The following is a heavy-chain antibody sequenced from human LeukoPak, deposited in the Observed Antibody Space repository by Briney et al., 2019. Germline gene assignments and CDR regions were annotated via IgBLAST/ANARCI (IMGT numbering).Heavy chain of an antibody. V-gene: IGHV4-4*07. Sequence: SETLSLTCTVSGGSISSYYWSWIRQPAGKGLEWIGRIYTSGSTNYNPSLKSRVTMSVDTSKNQFSLKLSSVTAADTAVYYCARDLRGSYCSSTSSCDDRFDPWGQETLVTVSS. J-gene: IGHJ5*02. D-gene: IGHD2-2*01. CDR2: IYTSGST. CDR3: ARDLRGSYCSSTSSCDDRFDP. CDR1: GGSISSYY.